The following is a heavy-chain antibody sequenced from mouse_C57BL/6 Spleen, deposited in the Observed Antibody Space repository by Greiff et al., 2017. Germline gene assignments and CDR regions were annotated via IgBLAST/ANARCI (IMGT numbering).Heavy chain of an antibody. D-gene: IGHD2-1*01. CDR3: ARSSYGNYVYFDV. Sequence: QVQLKQLGAELVRPGTPVKLSGKAFGYTFTSYWMHWVKQRPGQGLEWIGVIDPSDSYTNYNQKFKGKATLTVNTSSSTAYMQLSRLTSEDSAVYYCARSSYGNYVYFDVWGTGTTVTVSS. V-gene: IGHV1-59*01. CDR2: IDPSDSYT. CDR1: GYTFTSYW. J-gene: IGHJ1*03.